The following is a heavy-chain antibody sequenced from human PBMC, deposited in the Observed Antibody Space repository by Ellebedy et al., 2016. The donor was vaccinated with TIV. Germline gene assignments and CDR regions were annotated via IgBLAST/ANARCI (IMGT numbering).Heavy chain of an antibody. Sequence: GESLKISCAASGFTFSIYAMGWVRQAPGKGLEWVSTISSNGGGTYYAGSVEGRFTISRDNSNNTLWLQMSGLRAEDTARYFCAKKLGIERQWGFDYWGQGTLVTVSS. D-gene: IGHD1-26*01. J-gene: IGHJ4*02. V-gene: IGHV3-23*01. CDR3: AKKLGIERQWGFDY. CDR2: ISSNGGGT. CDR1: GFTFSIYA.